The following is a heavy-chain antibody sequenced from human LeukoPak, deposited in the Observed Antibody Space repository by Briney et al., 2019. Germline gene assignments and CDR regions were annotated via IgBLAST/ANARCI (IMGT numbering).Heavy chain of an antibody. CDR2: IYPGDSDT. Sequence: GEALKISCKGSGYSFTSYWIGWVRHMPGKGLEWMAIIYPGDSDTRYSPSFQGQVTISADKSISTAYLQWSSLKASDTAMYYCARSSDSSGYYDYFDYWGQGTLVTVFS. CDR3: ARSSDSSGYYDYFDY. V-gene: IGHV5-51*01. CDR1: GYSFTSYW. J-gene: IGHJ4*02. D-gene: IGHD3-22*01.